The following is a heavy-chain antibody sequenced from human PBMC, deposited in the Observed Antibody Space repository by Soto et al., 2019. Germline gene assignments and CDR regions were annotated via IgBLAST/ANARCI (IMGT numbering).Heavy chain of an antibody. D-gene: IGHD4-17*01. CDR2: IYYSGTT. V-gene: IGHV4-31*03. CDR1: GASISTGGYY. Sequence: PSETLSLTCTVSGASISTGGYYWSWIRQHPGKGLEWIGYIYYSGTTYYNPSLKSRVTISVDTSKNQFSLKLNSVTAADTAVYYCARDKYDYGGNAYFDFWGQGTLVTLSS. CDR3: ARDKYDYGGNAYFDF. J-gene: IGHJ4*02.